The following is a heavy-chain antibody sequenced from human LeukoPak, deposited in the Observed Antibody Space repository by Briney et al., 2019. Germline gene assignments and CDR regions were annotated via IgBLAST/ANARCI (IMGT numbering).Heavy chain of an antibody. D-gene: IGHD3-9*01. J-gene: IGHJ6*03. Sequence: ASVKVSCKASGYTFTGYGISWVRQAPGQGLEWMGWISPYNYNTNYAQNLQGRVTMTTDTSTSTAYMELRSLRSDDTAVYYRAREYYDILSGYLEPGDYYYYDYMDVWGKGTTVTVSS. CDR1: GYTFTGYG. V-gene: IGHV1-18*01. CDR2: ISPYNYNT. CDR3: AREYYDILSGYLEPGDYYYYDYMDV.